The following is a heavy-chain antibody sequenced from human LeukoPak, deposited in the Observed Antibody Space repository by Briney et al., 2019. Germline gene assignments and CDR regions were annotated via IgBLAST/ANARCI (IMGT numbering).Heavy chain of an antibody. D-gene: IGHD3-22*01. V-gene: IGHV1-69*10. Sequence: GASVRLSCTASGGTFSSYAINWVRQAPGQGLEWIGCIIPSRGIANYAQTVKGRFTITADKSTNSAYMELSSLRSEDTAVYYCAREVSPYYYDSSGYYGDYWGQRTLVTVSS. CDR1: GGTFSSYA. J-gene: IGHJ4*02. CDR2: IIPSRGIA. CDR3: AREVSPYYYDSSGYYGDY.